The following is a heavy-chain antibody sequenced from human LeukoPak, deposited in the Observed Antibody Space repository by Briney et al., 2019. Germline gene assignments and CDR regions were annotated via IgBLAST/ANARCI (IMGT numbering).Heavy chain of an antibody. CDR2: ISGPGGST. CDR1: GFTFSSYA. J-gene: IGHJ4*02. V-gene: IGHV3-23*01. CDR3: AKYYYYDSSGPFRPFDY. Sequence: GRSLRLSCAASGFTFSSYAMSWVRQAPGKGLEWVSAISGPGGSTYYADSVKGRFTISRDNSKNTLYLQMNSLRAEDTAVYYCAKYYYYDSSGPFRPFDYWGQGALVTVSS. D-gene: IGHD3-22*01.